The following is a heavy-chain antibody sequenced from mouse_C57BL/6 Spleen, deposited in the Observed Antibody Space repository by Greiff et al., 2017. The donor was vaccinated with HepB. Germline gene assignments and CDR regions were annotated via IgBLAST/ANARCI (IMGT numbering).Heavy chain of an antibody. D-gene: IGHD1-1*01. CDR1: GFNIKDDY. V-gene: IGHV14-4*01. CDR2: IDPENGDT. J-gene: IGHJ2*01. Sequence: VQLQQSGAELVRPGASVKLSCTASGFNIKDDYMHWVKQRPEQGLEWIGWIDPENGDTEYASKVQGKATITAYTSSNTAYLQLSSLTSEDTAVYYCTTTVVARFDYWGQGTTLTVSS. CDR3: TTTVVARFDY.